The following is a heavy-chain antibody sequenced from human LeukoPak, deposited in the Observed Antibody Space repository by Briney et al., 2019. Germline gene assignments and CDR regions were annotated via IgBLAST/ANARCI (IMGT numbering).Heavy chain of an antibody. Sequence: SETLSLTCTVSGGSINTHYWSWIRQPAGKGLEWIGRIYSTGITTYNPSLKGRVTMSVDTSKNQFSLKLSSVTAADTAVYYCARPQSGLGWFDPWGQGILVTVSS. V-gene: IGHV4-4*07. CDR2: IYSTGIT. J-gene: IGHJ5*02. CDR3: ARPQSGLGWFDP. CDR1: GGSINTHY.